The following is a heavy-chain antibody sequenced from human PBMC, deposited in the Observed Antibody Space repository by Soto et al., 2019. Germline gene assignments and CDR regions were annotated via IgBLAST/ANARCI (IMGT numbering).Heavy chain of an antibody. CDR2: IYDSLAT. CDR3: ARAHDFWGGRQQPIDS. J-gene: IGHJ4*02. V-gene: IGHV4-59*12. CDR1: GGSISENF. D-gene: IGHD3-3*01. Sequence: SETLSLTCIVSGGSISENFWTWIRQPPGKPLEYIGYIYDSLATNYNPSLKSRVSIPVDTSKSQFSLKLSSVTAADTAVYYCARAHDFWGGRQQPIDSWGQGTLVTVSS.